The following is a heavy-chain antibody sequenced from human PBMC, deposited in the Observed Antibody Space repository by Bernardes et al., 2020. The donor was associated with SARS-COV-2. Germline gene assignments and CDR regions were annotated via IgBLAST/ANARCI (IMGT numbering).Heavy chain of an antibody. D-gene: IGHD3-3*01. CDR2: VSGYNGDT. CDR3: ARAGSTNFGPYGMDV. J-gene: IGHJ6*02. Sequence: ASVKVSCKASGYTFTTYGIGWVRQAPGQGLEWMGWVSGYNGDTKYAQKFQGRATMTTDTSTGTAYMELKSLTSDDTAFYYCARAGSTNFGPYGMDVWGQETTVIVSS. V-gene: IGHV1-18*01. CDR1: GYTFTTYG.